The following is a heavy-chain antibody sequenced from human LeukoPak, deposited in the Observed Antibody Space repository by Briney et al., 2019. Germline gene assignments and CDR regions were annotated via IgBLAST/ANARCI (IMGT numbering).Heavy chain of an antibody. CDR2: IYYSGST. CDR1: GGSISSYY. Sequence: SETLSLTCTVSGGSISSYYWSWIRQPPGKGLEWIGYIYYSGSTNYNPSLKSRVTISVDTSRNQFSLKLSSVTAADTAVYYCTSWSTAIDAFVIWGQGTMVTVSS. V-gene: IGHV4-59*01. J-gene: IGHJ3*02. D-gene: IGHD2-21*02. CDR3: TSWSTAIDAFVI.